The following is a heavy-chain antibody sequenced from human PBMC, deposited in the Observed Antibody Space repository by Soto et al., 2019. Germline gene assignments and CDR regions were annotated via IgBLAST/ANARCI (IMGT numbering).Heavy chain of an antibody. CDR3: AKDRIPGWYTDFDY. CDR1: GFTFSNYA. D-gene: IGHD6-19*01. J-gene: IGHJ4*02. Sequence: GWSLRLSCAAAGFTFSNYAMSWVRQAPGRGLEWVSAISDSGGNTNYVDSVKGRFTISRDNSKNTLYLQMNRLRAEDTAVYYCAKDRIPGWYTDFDYWGQGTLVTVSS. CDR2: ISDSGGNT. V-gene: IGHV3-23*01.